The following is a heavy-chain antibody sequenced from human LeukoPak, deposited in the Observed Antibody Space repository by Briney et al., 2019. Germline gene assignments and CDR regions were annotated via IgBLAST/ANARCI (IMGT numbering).Heavy chain of an antibody. Sequence: SETLSLTCTVSGGSISSSRYYGGWIRQPPGKGLEWVGSIYYRGITNYHPSLKSRVPISVDPSKNQFSLKLSSVAAADTAVYYCARVVYDSSTYPKSYFDFWGQGTLVTVSS. CDR2: IYYRGIT. CDR3: ARVVYDSSTYPKSYFDF. D-gene: IGHD3-22*01. V-gene: IGHV4-39*07. CDR1: GGSISSSRYY. J-gene: IGHJ4*02.